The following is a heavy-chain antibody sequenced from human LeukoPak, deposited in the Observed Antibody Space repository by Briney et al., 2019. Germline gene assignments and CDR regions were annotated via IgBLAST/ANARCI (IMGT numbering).Heavy chain of an antibody. J-gene: IGHJ4*02. Sequence: ASVKVSCKASGYTFTGYYMHWVRQAPGQGLEWMGWINPNSGSTNYAQKFQGRVTMTRDTSISTAYMELSRLRSDDTAVYYCASGYCSSTSCYYVYWGQGTLVTVSS. CDR3: ASGYCSSTSCYYVY. V-gene: IGHV1-2*02. D-gene: IGHD2-2*01. CDR1: GYTFTGYY. CDR2: INPNSGST.